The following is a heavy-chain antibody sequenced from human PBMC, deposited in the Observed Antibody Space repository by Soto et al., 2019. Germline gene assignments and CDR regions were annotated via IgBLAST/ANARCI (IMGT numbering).Heavy chain of an antibody. V-gene: IGHV6-1*01. J-gene: IGHJ5*02. CDR1: GDSVSNNTVS. CDR3: AKGDNLGPKTGYAFDP. Sequence: QTLSLACAIYGDSVSNNTVSWNLIRQSPSRGLEWLGRTYFRSKWYNDYAVSVKSRIIINPDTSNNQFSLQLNSVTPEDTAVYFCAKGDNLGPKTGYAFDPWGQGIMVTVSS. CDR2: TYFRSKWYN. D-gene: IGHD5-12*01.